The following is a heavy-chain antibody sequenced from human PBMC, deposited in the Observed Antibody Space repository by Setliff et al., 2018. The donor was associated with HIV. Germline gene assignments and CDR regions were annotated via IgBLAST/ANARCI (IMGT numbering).Heavy chain of an antibody. Sequence: ASVKVSCKASGYTFPNYGITWVRQAPGQGLEWMGWISAYNGNTNYAQTLQGRVTMTTDTSTTTAYMELRSLRSDDTAVYYCAIDVIGGWLRPMPDFWGPGTLVTVSS. CDR2: ISAYNGNT. CDR3: AIDVIGGWLRPMPDF. D-gene: IGHD5-12*01. CDR1: GYTFPNYG. V-gene: IGHV1-18*01. J-gene: IGHJ4*02.